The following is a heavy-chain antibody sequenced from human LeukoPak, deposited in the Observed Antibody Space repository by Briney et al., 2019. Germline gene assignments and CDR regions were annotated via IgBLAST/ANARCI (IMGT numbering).Heavy chain of an antibody. D-gene: IGHD5-18*01. J-gene: IGHJ4*02. V-gene: IGHV3-21*01. Sequence: GGSLRLSCAASGFTFSSYSMNWVRQAPGKGLEWVSSISSSSSYIYYADSVKGRFTISRDNAKNSLYLQMNSLRAEDTAVYYCARDPPDTAMDSLFDYWGQGTLVTVSS. CDR1: GFTFSSYS. CDR3: ARDPPDTAMDSLFDY. CDR2: ISSSSSYI.